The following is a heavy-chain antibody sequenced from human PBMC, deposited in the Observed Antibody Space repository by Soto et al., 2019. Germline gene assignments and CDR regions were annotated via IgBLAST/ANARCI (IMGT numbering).Heavy chain of an antibody. V-gene: IGHV4-39*01. J-gene: IGHJ6*02. CDR1: GGSISSSSYY. CDR2: IYYSGST. D-gene: IGHD4-17*01. CDR3: ASRYGDYDYYYYGMDV. Sequence: SETLSLTCTVSGGSISSSSYYWGWIRQPPGKGLEWIGSIYYSGSTYYNPSLKSRVTISVDTSKNQFSLKLSSVTAADTAVYYCASRYGDYDYYYYGMDVWGQGTTVTVS.